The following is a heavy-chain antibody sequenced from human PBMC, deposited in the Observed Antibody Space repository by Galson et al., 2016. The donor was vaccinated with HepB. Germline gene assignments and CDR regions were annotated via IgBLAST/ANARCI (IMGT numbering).Heavy chain of an antibody. Sequence: SLRLSCAASGFTFSSHWMHWVRQAPGKGLEWLCDINWNGGSTHYADSVKGRFIISRDNAKNSLSLQLKSLRDEDTALYHCARGTPYTKSPFDYRGQGLLVTVSS. CDR2: INWNGGST. V-gene: IGHV3-20*01. J-gene: IGHJ4*02. CDR3: ARGTPYTKSPFDY. D-gene: IGHD2-2*02. CDR1: GFTFSSHW.